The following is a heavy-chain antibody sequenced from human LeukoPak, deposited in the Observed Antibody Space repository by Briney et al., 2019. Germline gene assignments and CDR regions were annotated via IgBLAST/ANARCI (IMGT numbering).Heavy chain of an antibody. CDR2: LYTSGST. Sequence: PSQTLSLTCTVSGGSISSGSYYWSWIRQPAGKGLEWIGRLYTSGSTNYNPSLKSRVTISVDTPKNQFSLKLGSVTAADTAIYYCARERCSGTSCYPSWGVDYWGQGILVTVSS. D-gene: IGHD2-2*01. J-gene: IGHJ4*02. V-gene: IGHV4-61*02. CDR3: ARERCSGTSCYPSWGVDY. CDR1: GGSISSGSYY.